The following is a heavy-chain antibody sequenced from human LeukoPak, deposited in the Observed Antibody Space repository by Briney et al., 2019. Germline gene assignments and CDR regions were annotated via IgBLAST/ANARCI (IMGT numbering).Heavy chain of an antibody. Sequence: ASVKVSCKASGYTFTGYYMHWVRQAPGQGLEWMGWINPNSGGTYYAQRFQGRVTMTRDTSITPAYMELSRLRSDDSAVYYCARKGSSFDYWGQGTLVTVSS. CDR1: GYTFTGYY. CDR3: ARKGSSFDY. J-gene: IGHJ4*02. D-gene: IGHD6-6*01. CDR2: INPNSGGT. V-gene: IGHV1-2*02.